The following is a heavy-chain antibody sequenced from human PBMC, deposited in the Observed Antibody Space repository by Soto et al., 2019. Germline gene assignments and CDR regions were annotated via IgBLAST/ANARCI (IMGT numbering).Heavy chain of an antibody. V-gene: IGHV6-1*01. J-gene: IGHJ6*02. CDR3: ARDRIVVVPAAIRYYYYYGMDV. CDR2: TYYRSKWYN. Sequence: PSQTLSLTCAISGDRVSSNSAAWNWIRQSPSRGLEWLGRTYYRSKWYNDYAVSVKSRITINPDTSKNQFSLQLNSVTPEDTAVYYCARDRIVVVPAAIRYYYYYGMDVWGQGTTVTVSS. CDR1: GDRVSSNSAA. D-gene: IGHD2-2*02.